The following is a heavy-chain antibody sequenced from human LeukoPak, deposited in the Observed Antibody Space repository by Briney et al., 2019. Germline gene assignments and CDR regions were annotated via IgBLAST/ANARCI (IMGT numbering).Heavy chain of an antibody. CDR3: AKHGAYDYGDYGPVNL. CDR1: GFTFSSSA. V-gene: IGHV3-23*01. Sequence: PGGSLRISCAASGFTFSSSAMSWVRQAPGKGLEWVSAISNNGGYTYYAGSVQGRFTISRDNSKSTLCLQMNSLRAEDTAVYFCAKHGAYDYGDYGPVNLWGQGTLVTVSS. D-gene: IGHD4-17*01. J-gene: IGHJ5*02. CDR2: ISNNGGYT.